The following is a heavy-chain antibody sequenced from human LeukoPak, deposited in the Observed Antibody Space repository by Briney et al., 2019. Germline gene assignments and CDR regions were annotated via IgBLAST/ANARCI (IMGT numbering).Heavy chain of an antibody. CDR1: GFTFSSYS. D-gene: IGHD5-18*01. CDR3: AKPKPTLRIQLWYYFDY. V-gene: IGHV3-30*18. J-gene: IGHJ4*02. CDR2: ISYDGSNK. Sequence: QAGGSLRLSCAASGFTFSSYSMNWVRQAPGKGLEWVAVISYDGSNKYYADSVKGRFTISRDNSKNTLYLQMNSLRAEDTAVYYCAKPKPTLRIQLWYYFDYWGQGTLVTVSS.